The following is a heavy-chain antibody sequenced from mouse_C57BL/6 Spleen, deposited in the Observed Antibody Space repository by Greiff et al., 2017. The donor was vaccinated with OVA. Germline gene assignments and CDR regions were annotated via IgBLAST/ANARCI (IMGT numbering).Heavy chain of an antibody. CDR1: GFTFTSYW. V-gene: IGHV1-52*01. CDR3: ARIIGVSYAMDY. Sequence: QVQLKQPGAELVGPGSSVKLSCKASGFTFTSYWMHWVQQTPIKGLEWMGNIDRSGSENYYNHKLTDKATMTISKYSSTAYMQLSSLRSEDSAVYYYARIIGVSYAMDYWGQGTSVTVSS. CDR2: IDRSGSEN. J-gene: IGHJ4*01. D-gene: IGHD2-14*01.